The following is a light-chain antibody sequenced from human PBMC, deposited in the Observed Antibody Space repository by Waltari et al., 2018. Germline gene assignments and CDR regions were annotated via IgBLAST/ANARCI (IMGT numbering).Light chain of an antibody. Sequence: QSALTQPASVSGSPGQSITISCTGTSSDIGGYDYVSWYQQHPGKAPNLMIYDIIKRPSGVADRFSGSKSGNTASLTISWLQAEDEADYYCSSYAPSSTVFGGGTKLTVL. CDR1: SSDIGGYDY. CDR2: DII. V-gene: IGLV2-14*03. CDR3: SSYAPSSTV. J-gene: IGLJ2*01.